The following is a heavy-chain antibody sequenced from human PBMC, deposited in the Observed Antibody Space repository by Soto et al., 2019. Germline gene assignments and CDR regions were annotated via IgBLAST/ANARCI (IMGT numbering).Heavy chain of an antibody. CDR2: ISAYNGNT. Sequence: ASVKVSCKASGCTFTSYGISWVRQAPGQGLERMGWISAYNGNTNYVQKLQGRVTMTTDASTSTAYMELSSLRSDDAAVYYCATSPRFLEWLVLRQYRMDVWSQGTTVTVSS. J-gene: IGHJ6*02. CDR1: GCTFTSYG. CDR3: ATSPRFLEWLVLRQYRMDV. D-gene: IGHD3-3*01. V-gene: IGHV1-18*01.